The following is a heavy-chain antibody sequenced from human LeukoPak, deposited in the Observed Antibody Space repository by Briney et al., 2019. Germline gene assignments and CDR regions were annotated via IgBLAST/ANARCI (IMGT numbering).Heavy chain of an antibody. Sequence: SVKVSCKASGVTFSSYTISWVQQAPGQGLEWIGRIIPILGIANYAQKLQGRVTITADKSTSTAYMELSSLRSEDTAVYYCAGSGSYSRDAFDIWGQGTMVTVSS. D-gene: IGHD1-26*01. V-gene: IGHV1-69*02. CDR2: IIPILGIA. J-gene: IGHJ3*02. CDR1: GVTFSSYT. CDR3: AGSGSYSRDAFDI.